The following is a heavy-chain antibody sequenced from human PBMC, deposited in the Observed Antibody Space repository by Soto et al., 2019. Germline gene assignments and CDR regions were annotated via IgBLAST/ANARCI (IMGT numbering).Heavy chain of an antibody. CDR2: IYWDDDK. D-gene: IGHD5-12*01. CDR1: GFSLTTKGVG. CDR3: GHSSQLSACGSSCIAFDQ. V-gene: IGHV2-5*02. J-gene: IGHJ4*02. Sequence: QITLRESGPALVKPTQTLTLTCSFSGFSLTTKGVGVGWIRQPPGKALEWLTLIYWDDDKRYSPSLQSRLTITKDTSRNQVVLTLTNMDPVDTATYYCGHSSQLSACGSSCIAFDQWGQGILVTVSS.